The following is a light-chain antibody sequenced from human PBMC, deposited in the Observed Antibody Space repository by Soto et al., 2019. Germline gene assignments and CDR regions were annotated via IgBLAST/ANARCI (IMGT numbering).Light chain of an antibody. CDR3: CSYAGSSTFYV. Sequence: QPALTQPASVSGSPGQSITISCTGTSRDVGSYNLVSWYQQHPGKAPKLMIYEGSKRPSGVSNRFSGSKSGNTASLTISGLQAEDEADYYCCSYAGSSTFYVFGTGTKVTVL. CDR2: EGS. CDR1: SRDVGSYNL. V-gene: IGLV2-23*01. J-gene: IGLJ1*01.